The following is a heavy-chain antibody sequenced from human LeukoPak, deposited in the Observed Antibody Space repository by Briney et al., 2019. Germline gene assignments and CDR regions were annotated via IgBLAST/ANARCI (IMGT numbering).Heavy chain of an antibody. CDR3: ARWRRRAAGAFDI. CDR2: INHSGST. V-gene: IGHV4-34*01. J-gene: IGHJ3*02. D-gene: IGHD6-13*01. Sequence: SETLSLTCAVYGGSFSGYYWSWIRQPPGKGLEWIGEINHSGSTDYNPSLKSRVTISVDTSKNQFSLKLSPVTAADTAVYYCARWRRRAAGAFDIWGQGTMVTVSS. CDR1: GGSFSGYY.